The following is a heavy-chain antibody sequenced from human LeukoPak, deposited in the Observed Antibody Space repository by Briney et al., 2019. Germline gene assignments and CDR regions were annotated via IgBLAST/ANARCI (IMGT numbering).Heavy chain of an antibody. Sequence: SSVNVSCKASGYTFTSYYIHWVRQAPGQGLEGRGIINASGGSTNYAQKFQGRVTRTRDPSTNTVYMELSSLRSEDPAVYSCARGPSITMVRGGQWYYYMDVWGKGTTVTLSS. D-gene: IGHD3-10*01. J-gene: IGHJ6*03. CDR2: INASGGST. CDR1: GYTFTSYY. CDR3: ARGPSITMVRGGQWYYYMDV. V-gene: IGHV1-46*01.